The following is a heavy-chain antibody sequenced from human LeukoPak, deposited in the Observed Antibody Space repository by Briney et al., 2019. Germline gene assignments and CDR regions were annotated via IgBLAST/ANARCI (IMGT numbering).Heavy chain of an antibody. CDR3: ARVNLRGSNYNWFDP. CDR2: ITPVINTA. CDR1: GGTFLSHT. V-gene: IGHV1-69*08. J-gene: IGHJ5*02. Sequence: SVKVSRKTSGGTFLSHTFSWVRQAPGQGLEWMGKITPVINTANYAQTFQGRVSIYADKSTTTVYMDLSGLRPDDTAVYYCARVNLRGSNYNWFDPWGQGTLVTVAS. D-gene: IGHD1-26*01.